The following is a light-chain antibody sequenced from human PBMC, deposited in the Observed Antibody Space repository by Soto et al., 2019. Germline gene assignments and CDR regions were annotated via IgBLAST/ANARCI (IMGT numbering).Light chain of an antibody. CDR1: QIISSW. V-gene: IGKV1-5*03. CDR3: QHYNSYSEA. CDR2: KAS. Sequence: IQMTQSPSTLSASVGDRVTITCRASQIISSWLAWYQQKPGKAPKLLIYKASTLKSGVPSRFSGSGSGTEFTLTISSLQPDDFATYYCQHYNSYSEAFGQGTKVDIK. J-gene: IGKJ1*01.